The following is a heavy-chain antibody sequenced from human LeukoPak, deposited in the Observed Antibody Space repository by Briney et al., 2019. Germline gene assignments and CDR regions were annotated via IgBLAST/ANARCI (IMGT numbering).Heavy chain of an antibody. Sequence: GGSLRLSCAASGFTFRSYGMHWVRQAPGKGLEWVAFIRYDGNNKYYADSVEGRFTISRDNSKNTVYLQMNSLRAEDTAVYYCAKGPTHFRVWDDYDNTRLNYWGQGTLVTVSS. D-gene: IGHD3-22*01. V-gene: IGHV3-30*02. CDR2: IRYDGNNK. J-gene: IGHJ4*02. CDR3: AKGPTHFRVWDDYDNTRLNY. CDR1: GFTFRSYG.